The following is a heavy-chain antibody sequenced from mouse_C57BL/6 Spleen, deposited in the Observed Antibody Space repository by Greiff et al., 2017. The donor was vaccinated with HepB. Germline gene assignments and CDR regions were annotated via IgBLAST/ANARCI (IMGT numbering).Heavy chain of an antibody. V-gene: IGHV1-80*01. D-gene: IGHD1-1*01. CDR2: IYPGDGDT. CDR3: AREGITTVVAPYFDY. CDR1: GYAFSSYW. J-gene: IGHJ2*01. Sequence: VQLQQSGAELVKPGASVKISCKASGYAFSSYWINWVKQRPGKGLEWIGQIYPGDGDTNYNGKFKGKATLTADKSSSTAYMQLSSLTSEDSAVYFCAREGITTVVAPYFDYWGQGTTLTVSS.